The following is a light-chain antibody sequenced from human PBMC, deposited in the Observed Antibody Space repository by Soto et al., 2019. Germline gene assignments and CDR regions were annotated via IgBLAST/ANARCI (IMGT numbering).Light chain of an antibody. V-gene: IGKV3-20*01. CDR1: QSVNSRY. CDR3: QHYDDSPQVP. CDR2: GAS. Sequence: EIVLTQSPGTLSLSPGERATLSCRASQSVNSRYLAWYQQKPGQAPRLVIYGASDRATGIPDRFSGSGSGTDFTLTISRLEPEDFAVYYCQHYDDSPQVPLGGGTKVEIK. J-gene: IGKJ4*01.